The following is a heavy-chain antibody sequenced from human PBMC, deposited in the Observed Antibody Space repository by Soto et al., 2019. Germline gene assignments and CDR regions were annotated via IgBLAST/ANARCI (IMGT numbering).Heavy chain of an antibody. CDR1: GYSFTSYW. CDR3: ARFGITMVRGVTDDNAFDI. CDR2: IYPGDSDT. J-gene: IGHJ3*02. D-gene: IGHD3-10*01. V-gene: IGHV5-51*01. Sequence: GESLKISCKGSGYSFTSYWIGWVRQMPGKGLEWMGIIYPGDSDTSYSPSFQGQVTISADKSTSTAYLRWSSLKASDTAMYYCARFGITMVRGVTDDNAFDIWGQGTMVTVSS.